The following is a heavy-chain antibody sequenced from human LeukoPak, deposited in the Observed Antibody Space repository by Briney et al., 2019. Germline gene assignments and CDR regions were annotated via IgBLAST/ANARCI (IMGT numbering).Heavy chain of an antibody. CDR3: AHGMILGVVKLYFDY. CDR2: IYWDDDK. CDR1: GYSISSGYYW. V-gene: IGHV2-5*02. Sequence: TLSLTCTVSGYSISSGYYWGWIRPPPGKALEWLALIYWDDDKRYIPSLKSRLTITKDTSKNQVFLTMTNLDSVYSATIYCAHGMILGVVKLYFDYWGKGTLVTVS. D-gene: IGHD3/OR15-3a*01. J-gene: IGHJ4*02.